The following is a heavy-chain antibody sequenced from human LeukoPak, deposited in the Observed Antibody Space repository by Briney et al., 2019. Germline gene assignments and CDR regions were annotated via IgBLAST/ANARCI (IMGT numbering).Heavy chain of an antibody. J-gene: IGHJ4*02. D-gene: IGHD6-13*01. CDR1: GFPFNYYF. V-gene: IGHV3-7*01. CDR2: VNKDGSGR. Sequence: GRTLRLSCATSGFPFNYYFMAWVRQAPGKGLEWLATVNKDGSGREYIDSVRGRFTISRDNAQNSIHLQMSSLSADDTAVYFCATEFWYRFDHWGQGTLVTVSS. CDR3: ATEFWYRFDH.